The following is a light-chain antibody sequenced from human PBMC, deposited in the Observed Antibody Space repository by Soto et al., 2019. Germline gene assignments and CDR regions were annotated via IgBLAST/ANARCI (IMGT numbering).Light chain of an antibody. Sequence: EIVLTQSPATLPVSRGEGATLSCRASQSVSSDLAWYQQTPGQAPRLLIYGASTRATGVPARVSGSGSGTEFTHTISSLQSEDFAVYYCQQYNSWPLTFGGGTKVEIQ. V-gene: IGKV3-15*01. CDR2: GAS. CDR1: QSVSSD. CDR3: QQYNSWPLT. J-gene: IGKJ4*01.